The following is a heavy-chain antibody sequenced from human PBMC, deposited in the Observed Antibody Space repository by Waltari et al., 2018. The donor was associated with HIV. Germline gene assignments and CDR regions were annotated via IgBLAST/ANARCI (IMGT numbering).Heavy chain of an antibody. CDR2: ISGLSGDRR. J-gene: IGHJ5*02. V-gene: IGHV1-18*01. CDR3: ARGSLLRNWLDP. Sequence: QVHLVQSGAAVKKPGASVRFSCKASGYSFSDYGISWGRQAPGQGLEWMGWISGLSGDRRNYAQKFQGRVTLSTDTSTTTVYMELRSLTSDDTAIYYCARGSLLRNWLDPWGQGTLVTVSS. CDR1: GYSFSDYG. D-gene: IGHD3-22*01.